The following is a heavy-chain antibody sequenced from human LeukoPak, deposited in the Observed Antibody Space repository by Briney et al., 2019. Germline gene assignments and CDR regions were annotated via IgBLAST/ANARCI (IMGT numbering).Heavy chain of an antibody. D-gene: IGHD3-22*01. CDR3: ARAPDYYGNGGYFPTFFDF. V-gene: IGHV4-39*07. J-gene: IGHJ4*02. CDR2: MDYSGSP. Sequence: SETLSLTCNVSDGSISSSSYYWGWIRQPPGKGLEWIGSMDYSGSPYYNPSLKSRVIMSVDTSKNQFSLRLSSVTAADTAVYFCARAPDYYGNGGYFPTFFDFWGQGTLITVSS. CDR1: DGSISSSSYY.